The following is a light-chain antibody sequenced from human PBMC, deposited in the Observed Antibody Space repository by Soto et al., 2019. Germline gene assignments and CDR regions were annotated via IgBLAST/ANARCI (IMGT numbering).Light chain of an antibody. Sequence: EIVMTQTLVSLSVTPGQPASISCKSSRSLLDPDGRTNLYWYLQKSGQPPHLLIYEVSNRFSGVPDRFTGSGSGTDFTLEISRVEADDAGTYYCLQSTQLPLTFGGGTKLEIK. CDR2: EVS. J-gene: IGKJ4*01. CDR3: LQSTQLPLT. CDR1: RSLLDPDGRTN. V-gene: IGKV2D-29*01.